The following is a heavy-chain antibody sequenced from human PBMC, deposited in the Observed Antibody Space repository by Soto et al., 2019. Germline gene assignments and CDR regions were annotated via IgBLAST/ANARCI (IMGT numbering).Heavy chain of an antibody. V-gene: IGHV3-30-3*01. CDR2: ISYDGSNK. Sequence: QVQLVESGGGVVQPGRSLRLSCAASGFTFSSYAMHWVRQAPVKGLEWVAVISYDGSNKYYADSVKGRFTISRDNSKNTLYLQMNSLRAEDTAVYYCSRPYTAMARGPFDYWGQGTLVTVSS. CDR1: GFTFSSYA. CDR3: SRPYTAMARGPFDY. J-gene: IGHJ4*02. D-gene: IGHD5-18*01.